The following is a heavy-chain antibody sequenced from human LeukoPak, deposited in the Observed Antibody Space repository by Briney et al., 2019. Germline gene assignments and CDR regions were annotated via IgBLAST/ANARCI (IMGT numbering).Heavy chain of an antibody. V-gene: IGHV4-39*07. J-gene: IGHJ6*03. D-gene: IGHD1-26*01. CDR1: GGSISSSSYY. CDR3: ARREGLDYYYYYMDV. Sequence: PSETLSLTCTVSGGSISSSSYYWGWIRQPPGKGLEWIGEINHSGSTNYNPSLKSRVTISVDTSKNQFSLKLSSVTAADTAVYYCARREGLDYYYYYMDVWGKGTTVTVSS. CDR2: INHSGST.